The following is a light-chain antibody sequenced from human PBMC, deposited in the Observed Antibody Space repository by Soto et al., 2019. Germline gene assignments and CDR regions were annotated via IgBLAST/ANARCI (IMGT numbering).Light chain of an antibody. V-gene: IGKV3-15*01. J-gene: IGKJ4*01. CDR3: QPYNNWPLT. CDR1: QTVSSVH. CDR2: GAS. Sequence: EIVLTQSTGTLSLSPGERASLSCRASQTVSSVHLAWYQHKPGQAPRLLIYGASTRATGVPTRFSGSRSGAEFTLTINSLQSEDFAVYYCQPYNNWPLTFGGGTKVDI.